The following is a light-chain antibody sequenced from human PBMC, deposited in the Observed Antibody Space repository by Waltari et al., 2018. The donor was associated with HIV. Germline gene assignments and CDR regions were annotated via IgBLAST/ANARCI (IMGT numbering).Light chain of an antibody. CDR3: SSYTSTNTYV. J-gene: IGLJ1*01. CDR2: EVS. Sequence: QSALTQPASVSGSPGQSITISCPGTSSDVGSYNFVSWYQQHPGKAPKLMIYEVSKRPSGLSNRFSGSKSGNTASLTITGLQAEDESNYYCSSYTSTNTYVFGTGTWVTV. V-gene: IGLV2-14*02. CDR1: SSDVGSYNF.